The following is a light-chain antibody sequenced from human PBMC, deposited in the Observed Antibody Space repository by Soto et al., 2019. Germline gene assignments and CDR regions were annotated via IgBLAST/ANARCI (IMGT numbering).Light chain of an antibody. CDR3: QQYNSYSWT. CDR2: NVS. Sequence: DIQMTQSPSTLSASVGDRVTITCRASQSLNNWLAWYQKKPGKAPKLLIYNVSSFESGVASRFSGSGSGTEFTLTISRLQPDDFATYYCQQYNSYSWTFGQGTKVEI. CDR1: QSLNNW. J-gene: IGKJ1*01. V-gene: IGKV1-5*03.